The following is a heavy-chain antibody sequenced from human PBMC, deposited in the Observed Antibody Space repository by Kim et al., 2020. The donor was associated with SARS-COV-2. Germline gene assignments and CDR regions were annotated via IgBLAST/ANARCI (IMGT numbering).Heavy chain of an antibody. D-gene: IGHD3-10*01. CDR1: GFTFSSYG. V-gene: IGHV3-33*06. J-gene: IGHJ6*02. CDR3: AKDGITMVRGVVRGYGIDD. Sequence: GGSLRLSCAASGFTFSSYGMHWVRQAPGKGLEWVAVIWYDGSNKYYADSVKGRFTISRDNSKNTLYLQMNSLRAEDTAVYYCAKDGITMVRGVVRGYGIDDWGQGTTVTVSS. CDR2: IWYDGSNK.